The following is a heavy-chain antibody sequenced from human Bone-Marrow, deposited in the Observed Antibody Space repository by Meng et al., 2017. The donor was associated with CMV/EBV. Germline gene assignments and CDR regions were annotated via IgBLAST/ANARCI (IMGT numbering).Heavy chain of an antibody. CDR1: GFTFSSYW. CDR3: ARDPSYGYYDFWSGYSGMDV. V-gene: IGHV3-74*01. J-gene: IGHJ6*02. Sequence: GESLKISCAASGFTFSSYWMHWVRQAPGKGLVWVSRINSDGSSTSYADSVKGRLTISRDNAKNTLYLQMNSLRAEDTAVYYCARDPSYGYYDFWSGYSGMDVWGQGPTVTVSS. D-gene: IGHD3-3*01. CDR2: INSDGSST.